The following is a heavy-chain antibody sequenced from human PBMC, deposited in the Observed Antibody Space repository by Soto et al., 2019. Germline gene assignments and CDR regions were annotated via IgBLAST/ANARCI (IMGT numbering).Heavy chain of an antibody. CDR3: ARGATIFGVAAYSYYEMEV. Sequence: QVQLVQSGAEVKKPGSSVKVSCRASGGTFSNYAISWVRQAPGQGLEWMGGIVPAFGTPNYAQNLQGRITITADDSTTTVYMDLSSLRSEYTAVYYCARGATIFGVAAYSYYEMEVWGQGTTVTVSS. J-gene: IGHJ6*02. CDR2: IVPAFGTP. V-gene: IGHV1-69*01. D-gene: IGHD3-3*01. CDR1: GGTFSNYA.